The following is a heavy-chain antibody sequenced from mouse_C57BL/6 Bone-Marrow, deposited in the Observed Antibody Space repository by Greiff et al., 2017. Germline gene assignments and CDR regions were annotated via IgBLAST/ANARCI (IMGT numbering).Heavy chain of an antibody. D-gene: IGHD2-5*01. Sequence: EVQLLQSGPELVKPGASVKISCKASGYTFTDYYMNWVKQSHGKSLEWIGDINPNNGGTSYNQKFKGKATLTVDKSSSTAYMELRSLTSEDSAVYYCARYYSNYVYYAMDYWGQGTSVTVSS. V-gene: IGHV1-26*01. CDR1: GYTFTDYY. CDR2: INPNNGGT. CDR3: ARYYSNYVYYAMDY. J-gene: IGHJ4*01.